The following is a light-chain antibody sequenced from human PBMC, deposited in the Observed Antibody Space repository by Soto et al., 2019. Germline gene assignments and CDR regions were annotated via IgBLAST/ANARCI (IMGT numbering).Light chain of an antibody. V-gene: IGKV1D-12*01. CDR3: QEANNFPYT. CDR1: QDISSW. CDR2: AAS. J-gene: IGKJ2*01. Sequence: IQMTQSPSSVSASVGDRVPITCRPSQDISSWLAWYQQKPGQAPKLLIYAASSLQSGVPSRFSGRGSGTEFTLPSSSLPPEDFATYYCQEANNFPYTFGQGNKLEIK.